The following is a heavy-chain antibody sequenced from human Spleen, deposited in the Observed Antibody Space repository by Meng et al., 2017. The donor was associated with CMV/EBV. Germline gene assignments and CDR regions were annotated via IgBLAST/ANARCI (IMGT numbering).Heavy chain of an antibody. D-gene: IGHD2-8*01. CDR1: TCTFRDCY. CDR2: ISSSASTI. Sequence: STCTFRDCYMCWRRQAPGKCLALVSSISSSASTIYFADSVKRLFTISRDNAKNSLYLQMNSLTAEDTAVYYCARDPIVLMVYEIFAYWGQGTLVTVSS. J-gene: IGHJ4*02. CDR3: ARDPIVLMVYEIFAY. V-gene: IGHV3-11*04.